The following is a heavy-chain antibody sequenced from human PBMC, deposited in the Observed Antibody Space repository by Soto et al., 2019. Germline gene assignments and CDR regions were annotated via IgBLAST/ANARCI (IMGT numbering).Heavy chain of an antibody. Sequence: GGSLRLSCAASGFTFSSYAMSWVRQAPGKGLEWVSAISGSGGSTYYADSVKGRLTISRDNSKNTLYLQMNSLRAEDTAVYYCAKATYDFWVLYYMDVWGKGTTVTVSS. J-gene: IGHJ6*03. V-gene: IGHV3-23*01. CDR1: GFTFSSYA. D-gene: IGHD3-3*01. CDR3: AKATYDFWVLYYMDV. CDR2: ISGSGGST.